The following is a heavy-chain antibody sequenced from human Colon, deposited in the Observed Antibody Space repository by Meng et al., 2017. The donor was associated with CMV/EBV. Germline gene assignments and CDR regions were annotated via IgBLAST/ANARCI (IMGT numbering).Heavy chain of an antibody. J-gene: IGHJ4*02. CDR2: ILPVLDVG. Sequence: SVKVSCKASGGTFSTNAITWVRQAPGHGLEWMGGILPVLDVGHHAQKFQGRVTMTSDMSTRTAYLELRGLRSDDTAVYYCARVGDIVVAPAAPFDYWGQGTLVTVSS. D-gene: IGHD2-2*01. V-gene: IGHV1-69*10. CDR1: GGTFSTNA. CDR3: ARVGDIVVAPAAPFDY.